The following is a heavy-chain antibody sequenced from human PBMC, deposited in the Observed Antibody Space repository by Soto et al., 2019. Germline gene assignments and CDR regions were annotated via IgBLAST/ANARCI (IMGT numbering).Heavy chain of an antibody. D-gene: IGHD5-12*01. J-gene: IGHJ4*02. CDR1: GGSINSGDCY. V-gene: IGHV4-31*03. CDR3: ARAKLSGYDFIEY. CDR2: IYYSGST. Sequence: PSETLSLTCTVSGGSINSGDCYWSWVRQLPGKGLEWIGYIYYSGSTYYNPSLKSRLTISLDTSRNQFSLKLNSVTAADTAVYYCARAKLSGYDFIEYWGQGALVTVSS.